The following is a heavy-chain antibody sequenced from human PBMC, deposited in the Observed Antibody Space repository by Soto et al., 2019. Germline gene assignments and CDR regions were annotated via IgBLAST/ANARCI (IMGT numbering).Heavy chain of an antibody. J-gene: IGHJ5*02. CDR1: GFTFSSYA. V-gene: IGHV3-23*01. D-gene: IGHD5-18*01. CDR2: ISGSGGST. Sequence: EVQLLESGGGLVQPGGSLRLSCAASGFTFSSYAMSWVRQAPGKGLEWVSAISGSGGSTYYADSVKGRFTISRDNSKNTLYLQMNSLRAEDTAVYYCAKPHTRGHGKYSYEKFDPLGQGTLVTVSS. CDR3: AKPHTRGHGKYSYEKFDP.